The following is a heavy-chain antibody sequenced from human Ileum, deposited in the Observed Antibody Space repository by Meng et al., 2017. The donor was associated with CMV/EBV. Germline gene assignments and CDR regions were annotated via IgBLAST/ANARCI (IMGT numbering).Heavy chain of an antibody. CDR1: GYSFSSYG. J-gene: IGHJ6*02. Sequence: GGSLRLSCKGSGYSFSSYGIGWVRQMPGKGLEWMAIIYPGDSDTRYSPSFQGQVTISADKSISTSYLQWSSLKASDTAMYYCARHGDIVVVPAAIPSGYYYGMDVWGQGTTVTISS. CDR3: ARHGDIVVVPAAIPSGYYYGMDV. D-gene: IGHD2-2*02. V-gene: IGHV5-51*01. CDR2: IYPGDSDT.